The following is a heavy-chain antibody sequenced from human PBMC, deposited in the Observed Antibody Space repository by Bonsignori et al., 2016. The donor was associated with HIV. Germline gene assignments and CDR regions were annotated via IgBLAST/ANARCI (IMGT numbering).Heavy chain of an antibody. CDR2: INWNGGST. CDR1: GFTFDDYG. Sequence: GESLKISCAASGFTFDDYGMSWVRQAPGKGLEWVSGINWNGGSTGYADSVKGRFTISRDNAKNSLYLQMNSLRAEDTALYHCAREVSSGQARTHDYWGQGTLVTVSS. J-gene: IGHJ4*02. D-gene: IGHD6-19*01. V-gene: IGHV3-20*01. CDR3: AREVSSGQARTHDY.